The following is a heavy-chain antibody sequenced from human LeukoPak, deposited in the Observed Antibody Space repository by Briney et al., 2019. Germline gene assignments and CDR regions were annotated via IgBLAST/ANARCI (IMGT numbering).Heavy chain of an antibody. CDR1: GFSVSSNY. D-gene: IGHD3-22*01. CDR3: ARGPNYFDTSVYFDY. V-gene: IGHV3-66*01. Sequence: GGSLRLSCAASGFSVSSNYMSWVRQAPGKGLELVSLIYSGGRTYYADSVKGRFTISRDNSNNMLYLQMNNLRAEDTAVYYCARGPNYFDTSVYFDYWGQGTLVTVSS. CDR2: IYSGGRT. J-gene: IGHJ4*02.